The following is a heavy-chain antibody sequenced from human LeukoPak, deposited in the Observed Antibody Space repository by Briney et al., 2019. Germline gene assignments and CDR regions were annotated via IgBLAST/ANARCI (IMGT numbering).Heavy chain of an antibody. CDR2: ISYDGSNK. CDR1: GFTFSSYG. Sequence: GGSLRLSCAASGFTFSSYGMHWVRQAPGKGLEWVAVISYDGSNKYYADSVKGRFTISRDNSKNTLYLQMNSLRAEDTAVYYCAKPGALYDYVWGSYPDWGQGTLVTVSS. D-gene: IGHD3-16*02. V-gene: IGHV3-30*18. CDR3: AKPGALYDYVWGSYPD. J-gene: IGHJ4*02.